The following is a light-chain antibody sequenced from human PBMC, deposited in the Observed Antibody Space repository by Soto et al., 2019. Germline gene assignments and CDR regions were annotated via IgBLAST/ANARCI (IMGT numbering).Light chain of an antibody. J-gene: IGKJ1*01. CDR1: QSISSW. CDR3: QQYERYST. Sequence: DIQMTPSPSTLSASVGDRVNITCRASQSISSWLAWYQQKPGKAPKVLIYKASSLESGVPSRFSGSGSGTEFTLTISGLQPDDSAAYYCQQYERYSTFGQGTKVDIK. V-gene: IGKV1-5*03. CDR2: KAS.